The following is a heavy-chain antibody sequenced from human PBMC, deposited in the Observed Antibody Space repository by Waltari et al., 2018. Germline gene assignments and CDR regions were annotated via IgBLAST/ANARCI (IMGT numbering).Heavy chain of an antibody. CDR2: ISSSISTI. CDR1: GFTFSSYS. Sequence: EVQLVESGGGLVQPGGSLGLSCAASGFTFSSYSMNWVRQAPGKGLEWVSYISSSISTIYYADSVKGRFTISRDNAKNSLYLQMNSLRAEDTAEYYCARAKVDRGGAFDIWGQGTMVTVSS. CDR3: ARAKVDRGGAFDI. D-gene: IGHD3-10*01. J-gene: IGHJ3*02. V-gene: IGHV3-48*04.